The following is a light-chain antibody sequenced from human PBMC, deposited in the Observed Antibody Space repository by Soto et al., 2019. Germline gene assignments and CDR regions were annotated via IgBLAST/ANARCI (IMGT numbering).Light chain of an antibody. Sequence: QSVLTQPRSVSGSPGQSVTISCTGASGDVGGYNFVSWYQQHPGKAPTLMIFDVSQRPSGVPDRFSGSKSGNTASLTISGLQAEDEADYYCCSYGGSYTWVFGGGTKLTGL. J-gene: IGLJ3*02. CDR1: SGDVGGYNF. V-gene: IGLV2-11*01. CDR3: CSYGGSYTWV. CDR2: DVS.